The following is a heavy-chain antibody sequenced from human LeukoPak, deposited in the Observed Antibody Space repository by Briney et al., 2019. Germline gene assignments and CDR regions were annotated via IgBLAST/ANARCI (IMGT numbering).Heavy chain of an antibody. CDR2: LYIGGNT. CDR3: TTAAGYNYGQY. V-gene: IGHV3-53*01. J-gene: IGHJ4*02. CDR1: GFTFSSNY. D-gene: IGHD5-18*01. Sequence: SGRPLRLSCAASGFTFSSNYMNWVRQAPGKGLEWVSALYIGGNTYYADSVRGRFTISRDNSKNTLYLQMNSLRAEDTAIYYCTTAAGYNYGQYWGQGTLVTVSS.